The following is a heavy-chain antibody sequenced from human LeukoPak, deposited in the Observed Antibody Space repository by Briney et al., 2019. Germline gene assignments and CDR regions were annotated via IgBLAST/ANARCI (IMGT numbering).Heavy chain of an antibody. D-gene: IGHD2-15*01. V-gene: IGHV3-48*01. CDR1: GFTFSSYS. J-gene: IGHJ4*02. Sequence: PGGSLRLSCAASGFTFSSYSVNWVRQAPGKGLEWVSYISSSSSTIYYADSVKGRFTISRDNSKNTLYLQMNSLRAEDTAVYYCARDLGGKSLFPFDYWGQGTLVTVSS. CDR2: ISSSSSTI. CDR3: ARDLGGKSLFPFDY.